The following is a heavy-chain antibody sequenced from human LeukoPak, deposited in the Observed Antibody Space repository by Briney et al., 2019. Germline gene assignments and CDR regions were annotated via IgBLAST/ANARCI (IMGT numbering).Heavy chain of an antibody. J-gene: IGHJ6*03. CDR1: GYSFTSYW. CDR3: ARRYSSSWGNYCYFYMDV. V-gene: IGHV5-51*01. CDR2: IYPSDSDT. Sequence: GESLNISCTGSGYSFTSYWIGWVRQLPGKGLEWMGIIYPSDSDTRYSPSFQGQVTISADKSISTAYLQWSSLKASDTAMYYCARRYSSSWGNYCYFYMDVWGKGTTVTVSS. D-gene: IGHD6-13*01.